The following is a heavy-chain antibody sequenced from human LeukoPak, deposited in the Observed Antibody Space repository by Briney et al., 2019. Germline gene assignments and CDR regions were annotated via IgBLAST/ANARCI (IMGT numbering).Heavy chain of an antibody. D-gene: IGHD3-22*01. CDR1: GGSINSYY. V-gene: IGHV4-4*07. CDR2: IYTSGTT. J-gene: IGHJ4*02. CDR3: ASTTYDYDTSGHYFLDY. Sequence: PSETLSLTCTVSGGSINSYYWSWIRQPAGKGLEWIGRIYTSGTTNYNPSLKSRVTMSVDTSRSHFSLQLRSVTAADTAVYYCASTTYDYDTSGHYFLDYWGQGSLVTVSS.